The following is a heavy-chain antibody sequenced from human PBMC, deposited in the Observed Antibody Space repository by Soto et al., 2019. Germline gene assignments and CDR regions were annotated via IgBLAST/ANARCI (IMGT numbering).Heavy chain of an antibody. J-gene: IGHJ4*01. CDR2: VSGYSDKR. V-gene: IGHV1-18*01. D-gene: IGHD3-10*01. Sequence: GTSVKACSKASGFSFKTCGITWAHHSAGQGLEWMVCVSGYSDKREYSRKLQDRITLTADPSTTTSYMELRSLTSDDTVVFYCARGWGDYFGVNDFWVQGTLDIGSS. CDR3: ARGWGDYFGVNDF. CDR1: GFSFKTCG.